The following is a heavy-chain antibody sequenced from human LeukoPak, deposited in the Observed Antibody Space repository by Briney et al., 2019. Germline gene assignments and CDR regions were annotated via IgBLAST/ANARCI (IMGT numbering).Heavy chain of an antibody. Sequence: ASVKVSCKASGYTFTSYYMHWVRQAPGQGLEWMGGIIPIFGTANYAQKFQGRVTITADESTSTAYMELSSLRSEDTAVYYCAELGFTMIGGVWGKGTTVTIPS. D-gene: IGHD3-10*02. CDR2: IIPIFGTA. CDR3: AELGFTMIGGV. J-gene: IGHJ6*04. CDR1: GYTFTSYY. V-gene: IGHV1-69*13.